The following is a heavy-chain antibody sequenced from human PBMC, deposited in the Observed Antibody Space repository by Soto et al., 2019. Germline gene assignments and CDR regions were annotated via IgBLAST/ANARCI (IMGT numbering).Heavy chain of an antibody. V-gene: IGHV4-34*01. CDR2: INHSGST. J-gene: IGHJ6*02. CDR3: ARGRITMVRGVNGRGMDV. Sequence: QVQLQQWGAGLLKPSETLSLTCAVYGGSFSGYYWSWIRQPPGKGLEWIGEINHSGSTNYNPSLKSRVTISVDTSKNQFSLKLSSVTAADTAVYYCARGRITMVRGVNGRGMDVWGQGTTVTVSS. D-gene: IGHD3-10*01. CDR1: GGSFSGYY.